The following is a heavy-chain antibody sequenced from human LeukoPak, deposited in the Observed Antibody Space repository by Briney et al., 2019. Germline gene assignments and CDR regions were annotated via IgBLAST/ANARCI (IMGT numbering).Heavy chain of an antibody. V-gene: IGHV3-30*02. J-gene: IGHJ4*02. CDR1: GFTFSSYG. Sequence: PGGSLRLSCAASGFTFSSYGMHWVRQAPGKGLEWVAFIRYDGSNKYYADSVNGRFTISRDNSKNTLYLQMNSLRAEDTAVYYCARGYSYVADFDYWGQGTLVTVSS. CDR2: IRYDGSNK. CDR3: ARGYSYVADFDY. D-gene: IGHD5-18*01.